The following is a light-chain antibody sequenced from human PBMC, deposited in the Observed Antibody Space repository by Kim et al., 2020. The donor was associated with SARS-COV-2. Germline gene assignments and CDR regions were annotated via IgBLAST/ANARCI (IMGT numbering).Light chain of an antibody. Sequence: SSELTQDPAVSVALGQTVRITCQGDSLRTYYASWYQQKPGQAPILVFYGRNNPPSGIPDRFSGSSSGNTASLTVTGAQAVDEADYYCNSRDNSGDHVVFGGGTQLTVL. J-gene: IGLJ3*02. CDR3: NSRDNSGDHVV. CDR1: SLRTYY. CDR2: GRN. V-gene: IGLV3-19*01.